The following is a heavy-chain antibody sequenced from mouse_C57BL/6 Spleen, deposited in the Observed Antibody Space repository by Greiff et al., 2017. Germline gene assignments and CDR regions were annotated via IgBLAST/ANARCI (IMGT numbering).Heavy chain of an antibody. CDR1: GYTFTGYW. CDR2: ILPGSGST. V-gene: IGHV1-9*01. Sequence: QVQLQQSGAELMKPGASVKLSCKATGYTFTGYWIEWVKQRPGHGLEWIGEILPGSGSTNYNEKFKGKATFTADTSSNTAYMQLSSLTTEDSAIYYCARSRDYYGSSYEYYYAMDYWGQGTSVTVSS. J-gene: IGHJ4*01. D-gene: IGHD1-1*01. CDR3: ARSRDYYGSSYEYYYAMDY.